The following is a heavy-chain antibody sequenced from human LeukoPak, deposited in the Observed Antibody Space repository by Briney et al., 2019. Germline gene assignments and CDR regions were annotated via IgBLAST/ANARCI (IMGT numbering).Heavy chain of an antibody. Sequence: SGPALVKPTQTLTLTCTFSGFSLSTSGMCVSWIRQPPGKALEWLARIDWDDDKYYSTSLKTRLTISKDTSKNQVVLTMTNMDPVDTATYYCARRYCSSTSCYDGEDYWGRGTLVTVSS. D-gene: IGHD2-2*01. CDR3: ARRYCSSTSCYDGEDY. J-gene: IGHJ4*02. CDR2: IDWDDDK. V-gene: IGHV2-70*11. CDR1: GFSLSTSGMC.